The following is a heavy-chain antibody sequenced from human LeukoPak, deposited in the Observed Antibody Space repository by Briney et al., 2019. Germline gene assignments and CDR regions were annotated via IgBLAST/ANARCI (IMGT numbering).Heavy chain of an antibody. CDR1: GYTFTVNY. J-gene: IGHJ4*02. CDR3: AKTAAAPD. V-gene: IGHV3-30-3*02. CDR2: ISYDGDNK. D-gene: IGHD6-13*01. Sequence: SLTASGYTFTVNYMHWDCQAPGKGLEWVAVISYDGDNKYHADSVKGRFTISRDNSKNTLFLQMNSLRVEDTAVYYCAKTAAAPDWGQGTLVTVSS.